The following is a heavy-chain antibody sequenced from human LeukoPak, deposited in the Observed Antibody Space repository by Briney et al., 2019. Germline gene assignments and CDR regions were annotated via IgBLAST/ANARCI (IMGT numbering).Heavy chain of an antibody. J-gene: IGHJ4*02. V-gene: IGHV4-59*01. CDR1: GGSISRYY. CDR2: IYYSGST. CDR3: ARGPGPGDIVAHEGSFDY. Sequence: PSETLSLTCTVSGGSISRYYWTWIRQPPGKGLEWIGYIYYSGSTNYNPSLKSRVTIAVDTSKNQFSLKVSSVTAADTAVYYCARGPGPGDIVAHEGSFDYWGQGTLVTVSS. D-gene: IGHD5-12*01.